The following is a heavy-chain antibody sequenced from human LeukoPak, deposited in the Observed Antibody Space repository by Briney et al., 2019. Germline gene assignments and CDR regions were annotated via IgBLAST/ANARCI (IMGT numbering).Heavy chain of an antibody. J-gene: IGHJ4*02. CDR2: ISGSGGST. Sequence: PGGSLRLSCAASGFTFSSYAMSWVRQAPGKGLEWVSAISGSGGSTYYADSVKGRFTISRDNSKNTLYLQMNSLRAEDTAVYYCAKLVGYSSSWPPHYFDYWGQGTLVTVSP. CDR1: GFTFSSYA. D-gene: IGHD6-6*01. V-gene: IGHV3-23*01. CDR3: AKLVGYSSSWPPHYFDY.